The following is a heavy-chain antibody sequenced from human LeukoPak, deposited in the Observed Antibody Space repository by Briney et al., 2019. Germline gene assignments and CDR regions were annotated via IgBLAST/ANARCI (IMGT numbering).Heavy chain of an antibody. CDR1: GYTFTGYY. CDR3: ARKRAVAGNWFDP. D-gene: IGHD6-19*01. J-gene: IGHJ5*02. V-gene: IGHV1-2*02. CDR2: INPNSGGT. Sequence: ASVKVSCKASGYTFTGYYMHWVRQAPGQGLEWMGWINPNSGGTNYAQKFQGRVTMTRDTSISTAYMDLSRLRSDDTAVYYCARKRAVAGNWFDPWGQGTLVTVSS.